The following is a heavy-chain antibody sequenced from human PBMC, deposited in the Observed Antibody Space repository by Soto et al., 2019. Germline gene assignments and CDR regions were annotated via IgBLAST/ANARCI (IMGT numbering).Heavy chain of an antibody. CDR2: SYWDDDK. Sequence: QITLKESGPTLVKPTQTLTLTCTFSGFSLSTRGVGVGWIRQPPGKDLEWLALSYWDDDKRDSPSLKSMLTITKDTSKNQVVRKMTNMDPVDTATYFCAPSSGDSSGYPYYCDYWGQGTLVTVSS. V-gene: IGHV2-5*02. CDR1: GFSLSTRGVG. CDR3: APSSGDSSGYPYYCDY. D-gene: IGHD3-22*01. J-gene: IGHJ4*02.